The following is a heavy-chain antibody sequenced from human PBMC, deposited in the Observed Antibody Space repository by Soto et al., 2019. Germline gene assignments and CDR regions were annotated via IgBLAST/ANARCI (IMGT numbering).Heavy chain of an antibody. CDR2: MNPINGAT. D-gene: IGHD6-13*01. CDR3: GRGPSPRAPAGGTPYYYAMDV. Sequence: ASVKVSCQTSGYDFTAYDINWVRQASGQGLEWMGWMNPINGATGSARRFQGRVSMTRNTATGTAYLEMTSLRSDDTGVYYCGRGPSPRAPAGGTPYYYAMDVWGQGTTVTVSS. V-gene: IGHV1-8*02. CDR1: GYDFTAYD. J-gene: IGHJ6*02.